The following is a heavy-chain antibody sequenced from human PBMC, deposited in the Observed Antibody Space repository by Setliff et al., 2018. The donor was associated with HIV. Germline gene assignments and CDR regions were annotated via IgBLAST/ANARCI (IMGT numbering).Heavy chain of an antibody. CDR3: TRGAYFDFWSGFESAFDY. J-gene: IGHJ4*02. CDR1: GLTFTSYY. CDR2: INLGAGST. Sequence: VSVKVSCKASGLTFTSYYMHWVRQVPGQGLEWMGIINLGAGSTSYARKFQGRVNMTRDTSTSTVFMEVSSLRSEDTAVYFCTRGAYFDFWSGFESAFDYWGQGTLVTVSS. D-gene: IGHD3-3*01. V-gene: IGHV1-46*01.